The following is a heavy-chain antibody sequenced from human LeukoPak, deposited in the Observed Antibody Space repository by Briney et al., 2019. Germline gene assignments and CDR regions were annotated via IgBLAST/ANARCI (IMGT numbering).Heavy chain of an antibody. Sequence: SETLSLTCSVSGGSISSNDYYWGWIRQPPGKGLEWIGTMYNGATKSNPSLSSRVTMSIDTSKNQFSLKLRSVTAADTAVYYCASSTYYYDSSGYYWSNWFDPWGQGTLVTVSS. J-gene: IGHJ5*02. CDR1: GGSISSNDYY. CDR2: MYNGAT. V-gene: IGHV4-39*07. D-gene: IGHD3-22*01. CDR3: ASSTYYYDSSGYYWSNWFDP.